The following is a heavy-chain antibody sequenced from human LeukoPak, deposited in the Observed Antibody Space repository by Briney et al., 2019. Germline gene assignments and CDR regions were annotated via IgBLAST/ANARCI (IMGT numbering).Heavy chain of an antibody. D-gene: IGHD3-16*01. CDR2: FDPEDGET. CDR1: GYTLTDLS. V-gene: IGHV1-24*01. J-gene: IGHJ5*02. Sequence: ASVKVSCKVSGYTLTDLSMHWVRQAPGKGLEWMGGFDPEDGETIYAQKFQGRVTMTEDTSTDTAYMELSSLRSEDTAVYYCATSTYYDYVWGSYRLDTWGQGTLVTVSS. CDR3: ATSTYYDYVWGSYRLDT.